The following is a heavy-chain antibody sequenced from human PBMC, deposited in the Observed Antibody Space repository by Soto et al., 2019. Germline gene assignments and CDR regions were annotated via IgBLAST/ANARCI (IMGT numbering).Heavy chain of an antibody. CDR1: GFTFSGSA. J-gene: IGHJ4*02. CDR3: TRPGRDSSGYYYSY. Sequence: GGSLRLSCAASGFTFSGSAMHWVRQASGKGLEWVGRIRSKANSYATAYAASVKGRFTISRDDSKNTAYLQMNSLRTEDTAVYYCTRPGRDSSGYYYSYWGQGTLVTVSS. D-gene: IGHD3-22*01. V-gene: IGHV3-73*01. CDR2: IRSKANSYAT.